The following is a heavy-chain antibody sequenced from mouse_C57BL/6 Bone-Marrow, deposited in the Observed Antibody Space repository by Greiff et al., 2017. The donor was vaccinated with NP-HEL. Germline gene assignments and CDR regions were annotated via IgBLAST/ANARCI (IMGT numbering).Heavy chain of an antibody. CDR1: GYTFTSYW. CDR2: IDPSDSYT. D-gene: IGHD1-2*01. Sequence: VKLQQPGAELVKPGASVKLSCKASGYTFTSYWMPWVKQRPGQGIEWIGEIDPSDSYTNYNQKFKGKATLTVDTSSSTAYMQLSSLTSEDSAVYYCARRNYYGRRAYWGQGTLVTVSA. V-gene: IGHV1-50*01. CDR3: ARRNYYGRRAY. J-gene: IGHJ3*01.